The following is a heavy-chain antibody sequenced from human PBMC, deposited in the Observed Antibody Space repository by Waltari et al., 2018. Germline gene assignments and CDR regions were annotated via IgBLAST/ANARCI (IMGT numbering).Heavy chain of an antibody. CDR1: GGSIGSRRYY. D-gene: IGHD3-22*01. V-gene: IGHV4-39*07. J-gene: IGHJ4*02. CDR2: IYYSGST. Sequence: QLQLQESGPGLVTPSETLSLHCTVSGGSIGSRRYYWRWIRQPPGKGLEWIGSIYYSGSTYYNPSLKSRVTISVDTSKNQFSLKLSSVTAADTAVYYCASYKYYYDSGAFDYWGQGTLVTVSS. CDR3: ASYKYYYDSGAFDY.